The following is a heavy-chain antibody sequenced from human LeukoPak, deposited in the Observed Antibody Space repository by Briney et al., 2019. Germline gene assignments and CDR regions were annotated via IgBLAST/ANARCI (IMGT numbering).Heavy chain of an antibody. Sequence: PGGSLRLSCAASGFTFSSYGLSWVRQSPAKGLQWVSAISVSGDITYYADSVKGRFTISRDNSKNTMYLQMNGLRADDTAVYYCATFGYNWNLGYWGQGTLVTVSS. V-gene: IGHV3-23*01. CDR1: GFTFSSYG. CDR3: ATFGYNWNLGY. J-gene: IGHJ4*02. CDR2: ISVSGDIT. D-gene: IGHD1-20*01.